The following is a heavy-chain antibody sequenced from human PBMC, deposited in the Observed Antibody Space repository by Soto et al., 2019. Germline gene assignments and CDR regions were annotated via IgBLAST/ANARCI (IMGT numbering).Heavy chain of an antibody. J-gene: IGHJ5*02. CDR3: ARDGSMVRERWFDP. Sequence: EVQLVESGGGVVQPGGSLRLSCAASGFTFIGYWMHWVRQGPGKGLVWVARINNDGIDTTYADSVKGRFTISRDNTKNMVYLDMNILRADDTAVYYWARDGSMVRERWFDPWGQGTLVTVSS. CDR2: INNDGIDT. CDR1: GFTFIGYW. V-gene: IGHV3-74*03. D-gene: IGHD3-10*01.